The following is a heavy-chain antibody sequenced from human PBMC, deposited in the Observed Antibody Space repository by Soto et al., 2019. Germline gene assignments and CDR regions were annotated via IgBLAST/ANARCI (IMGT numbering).Heavy chain of an antibody. Sequence: PSETLSLTCAVYGGSFSGYYWSWIRQPPGKGLEWIGEINHSGSTNYNPSLKSRVTISVDTSKNQFSLKLSSVTAADTAVYYCESTCRGVTMDPLDWFDSWGEGTLVTVPS. J-gene: IGHJ5*01. V-gene: IGHV4-34*01. CDR2: INHSGST. CDR3: ESTCRGVTMDPLDWFDS. CDR1: GGSFSGYY. D-gene: IGHD3-10*01.